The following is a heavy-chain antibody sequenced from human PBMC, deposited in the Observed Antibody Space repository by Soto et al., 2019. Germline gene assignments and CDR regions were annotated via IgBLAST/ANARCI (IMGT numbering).Heavy chain of an antibody. CDR3: ASSRGYRFDY. D-gene: IGHD5-18*01. V-gene: IGHV3-21*01. Sequence: EVQLVECGGGLVKPGGSLRLSCAASGFTFSSYSMNWVRQAPGKGLEWVSSITTSTNYIYYADSVKGRFTISRDNAKNSLYLQMNSLRAEDTAVYYCASSRGYRFDYWGQGTLVTVSS. CDR2: ITTSTNYI. J-gene: IGHJ4*02. CDR1: GFTFSSYS.